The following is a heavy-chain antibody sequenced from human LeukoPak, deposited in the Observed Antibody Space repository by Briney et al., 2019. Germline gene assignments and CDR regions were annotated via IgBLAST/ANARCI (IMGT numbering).Heavy chain of an antibody. V-gene: IGHV3-21*01. D-gene: IGHD3-22*01. CDR2: ISSSSSYI. Sequence: SGGSLRLSCAASGFTFSSYSMNWVRQAPGKGLEWVSSISSSSSYIYYADSVKGRFTISRDNAKNSLYLQMNSLRAEDTAVYYCARDPPPPYYYDSSGYYPDYWGQGTLVTVSS. J-gene: IGHJ4*02. CDR3: ARDPPPPYYYDSSGYYPDY. CDR1: GFTFSSYS.